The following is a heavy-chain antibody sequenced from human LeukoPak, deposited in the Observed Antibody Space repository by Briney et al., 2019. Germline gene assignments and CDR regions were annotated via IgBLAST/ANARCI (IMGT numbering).Heavy chain of an antibody. D-gene: IGHD2-21*02. J-gene: IGHJ4*02. CDR3: ARHYCGGDCYYTSFDY. Sequence: ASVKVSCKASGYTFTSYGISWVRQAPGQGLEWVGWISAYNGNTNSAQKLQGRVTMTTDTSTSTTYMELRSLSSDDTAVYYCARHYCGGDCYYTSFDYWGQGTLVTVPS. V-gene: IGHV1-18*01. CDR2: ISAYNGNT. CDR1: GYTFTSYG.